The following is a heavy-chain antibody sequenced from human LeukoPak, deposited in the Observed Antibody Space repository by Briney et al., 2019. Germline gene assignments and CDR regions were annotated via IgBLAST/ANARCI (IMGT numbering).Heavy chain of an antibody. Sequence: GRSLRLSCAASGFTFSSYGMPWVRQAPGKGLEWVAVISYDGSNKYYADSVKGRFTISRDNSKNTLYLQMNSLRSEDTAVYYCAKEESTIFGVVRDAFDIWGQGTMVTVSS. CDR3: AKEESTIFGVVRDAFDI. CDR1: GFTFSSYG. J-gene: IGHJ3*02. CDR2: ISYDGSNK. D-gene: IGHD3-3*01. V-gene: IGHV3-30*18.